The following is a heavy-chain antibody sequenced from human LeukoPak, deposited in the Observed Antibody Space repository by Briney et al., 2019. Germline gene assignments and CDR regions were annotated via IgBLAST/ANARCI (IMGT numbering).Heavy chain of an antibody. J-gene: IGHJ4*02. CDR3: ASLDIAVAATRNDY. CDR1: GGSISSSNW. Sequence: PSETLSLTCAVSGGSISSSNWWSWVRQPPGKGLEWIGEIYHSGSTNYNPSLKSRVTISVDKSKNQFSLKLSSVTAADTAVYYCASLDIAVAATRNDYWGQGTLVTVSS. CDR2: IYHSGST. D-gene: IGHD6-19*01. V-gene: IGHV4-4*02.